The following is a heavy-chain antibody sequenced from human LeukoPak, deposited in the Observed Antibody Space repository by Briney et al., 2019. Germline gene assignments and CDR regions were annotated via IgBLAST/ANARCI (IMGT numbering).Heavy chain of an antibody. J-gene: IGHJ5*02. V-gene: IGHV1-18*01. CDR2: ISAYNGNT. CDR3: ARGVAYCGGDCYNWFDP. Sequence: ASVKVSCKASGYTFTSYGISWVRQAPGQGLEWMGWISAYNGNTNYAQKFQGRVTMTRDTSISTAYMELSRLRSDDTGVYYCARGVAYCGGDCYNWFDPWGQGTLVTVSS. CDR1: GYTFTSYG. D-gene: IGHD2-21*01.